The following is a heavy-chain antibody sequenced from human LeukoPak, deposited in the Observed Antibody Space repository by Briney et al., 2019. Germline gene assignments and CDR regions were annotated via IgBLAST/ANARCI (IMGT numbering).Heavy chain of an antibody. CDR2: VYYSGST. V-gene: IGHV4-59*08. D-gene: IGHD2-21*02. Sequence: ASETLSLTCTVSGGSISSYYWSWIRQPPGKGLEWIGCVYYSGSTNHNPSLKSRVTISVDTSKNQFSLKLNSVTAADTAVYYCARSNYCGGDCYSWDSWGQGTLVTVSS. CDR3: ARSNYCGGDCYSWDS. CDR1: GGSISSYY. J-gene: IGHJ4*02.